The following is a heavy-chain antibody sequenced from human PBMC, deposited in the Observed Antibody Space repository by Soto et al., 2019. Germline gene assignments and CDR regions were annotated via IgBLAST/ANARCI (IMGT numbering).Heavy chain of an antibody. J-gene: IGHJ6*02. CDR3: ATADYCSGGSCLDYYYYYGMDV. V-gene: IGHV1-69*01. CDR2: IIPIFGTA. CDR1: GGTFSSYA. Sequence: QVQLVQSGAEVKKPGSSVKVSCKASGGTFSSYAISWVRQAPGQGLEWMGGIIPIFGTANYAQEFQGRVTITADESTSTAYMDLSSLRSEDTALYYWATADYCSGGSCLDYYYYYGMDVWGQGTTVTVFS. D-gene: IGHD2-15*01.